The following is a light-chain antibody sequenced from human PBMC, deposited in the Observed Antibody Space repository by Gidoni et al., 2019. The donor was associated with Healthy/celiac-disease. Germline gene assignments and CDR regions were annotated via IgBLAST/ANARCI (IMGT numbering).Light chain of an antibody. Sequence: ENVMAQSPATLSVSPGERATLSCRASQSVSSNLAWYQQKPGQAPRLLIYGASTRATGIPARFSGSGSGTEFTLTISSLQSEDFAVYYCQQYNNWPLTFXQXTKVEIK. CDR3: QQYNNWPLT. CDR1: QSVSSN. V-gene: IGKV3-15*01. CDR2: GAS. J-gene: IGKJ1*01.